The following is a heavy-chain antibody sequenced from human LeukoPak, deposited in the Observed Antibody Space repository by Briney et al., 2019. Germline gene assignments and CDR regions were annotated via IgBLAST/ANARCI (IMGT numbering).Heavy chain of an antibody. V-gene: IGHV4-61*01. D-gene: IGHD6-19*01. J-gene: IGHJ4*02. CDR1: GGSVSSDSYY. CDR2: IHYSGST. Sequence: SETLSLTCTVSGGSVSSDSYYWSWIRQPPGKGLEWIGYIHYSGSTNYNPSLKSRVTISVDTSKNQFSLKLSSVTAADTTVYYCARVTGSSGWYYFDYWGQGTLVTVSS. CDR3: ARVTGSSGWYYFDY.